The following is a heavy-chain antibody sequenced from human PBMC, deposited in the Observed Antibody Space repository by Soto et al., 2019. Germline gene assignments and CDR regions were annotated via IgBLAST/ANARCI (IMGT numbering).Heavy chain of an antibody. Sequence: QVHLQESGPGLVKPSETLSLICTVSGGSVSSDSFYWSWIRQPPGKGLEWIGHIYYSGTTNYNPSPKSRVTIALDTSTNQFSLKLSSVTPADAAVYYFARKGPIRYYYYGMDVWGQGTTVTVSS. J-gene: IGHJ6*02. CDR1: GGSVSSDSFY. CDR2: IYYSGTT. CDR3: ARKGPIRYYYYGMDV. V-gene: IGHV4-61*01.